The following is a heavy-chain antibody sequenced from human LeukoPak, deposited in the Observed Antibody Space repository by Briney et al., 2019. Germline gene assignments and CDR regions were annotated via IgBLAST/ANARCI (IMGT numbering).Heavy chain of an antibody. CDR3: ARDRRGSFYTFDL. V-gene: IGHV4-59*01. J-gene: IGHJ6*02. CDR1: GASINGFF. D-gene: IGHD1-26*01. Sequence: PSETLSLTCSVSGASINGFFWNWVRQTPEKGPEWIGYVSHRGATTSNPTLKSRVSITIDTSKSQISLTMTSVTAADSALYYCARDRRGSFYTFDLWGPGTTVSVS. CDR2: VSHRGAT.